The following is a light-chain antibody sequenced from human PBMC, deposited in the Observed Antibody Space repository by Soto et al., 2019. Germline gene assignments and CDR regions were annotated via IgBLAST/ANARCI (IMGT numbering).Light chain of an antibody. CDR2: DVS. CDR1: ESVTDY. Sequence: EIVLTQSPATLSLSPGERGTLSCRASESVTDYLAWYQQKPGQAPRLLVYDVSYRAAGIPTRFSGGGSGKDFTLTISNVEPEDFAVYYCQQRSDWPWTFGQGTKV. J-gene: IGKJ1*01. CDR3: QQRSDWPWT. V-gene: IGKV3-11*01.